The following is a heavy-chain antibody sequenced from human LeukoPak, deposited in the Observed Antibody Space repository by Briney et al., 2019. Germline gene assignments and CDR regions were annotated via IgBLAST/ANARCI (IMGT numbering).Heavy chain of an antibody. CDR2: IKQDGSEK. CDR3: ARDQGSGWFNAIFDY. D-gene: IGHD6-19*01. CDR1: GLTFSGYW. J-gene: IGHJ4*02. V-gene: IGHV3-7*01. Sequence: PGGSLRLSCAASGLTFSGYWMSWVRQAPGKGLEWVANIKQDGSEKYYVDSEKGRFTISRDNAKNSLYLQMNSLRAEDTAVYYCARDQGSGWFNAIFDYWGQGTLVTVSS.